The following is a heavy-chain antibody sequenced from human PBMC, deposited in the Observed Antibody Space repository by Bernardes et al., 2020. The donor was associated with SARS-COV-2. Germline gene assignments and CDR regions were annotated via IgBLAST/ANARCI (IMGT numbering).Heavy chain of an antibody. CDR3: ARDRNAVAGTRWVFTYWYFDL. CDR1: GFTFSSYA. J-gene: IGHJ2*01. CDR2: ISYDGSNK. Sequence: GGSLRLSCAASGFTFSSYAMHWVRQAPGKGLEWVAVISYDGSNKYYADSVKGRFTISRDNSKNTLYLQMNSLRAEDTAVYYCARDRNAVAGTRWVFTYWYFDLWGRGTLVTVSS. V-gene: IGHV3-30-3*01. D-gene: IGHD6-19*01.